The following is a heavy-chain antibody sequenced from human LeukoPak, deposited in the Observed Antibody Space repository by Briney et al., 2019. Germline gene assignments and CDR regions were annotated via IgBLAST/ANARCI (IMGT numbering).Heavy chain of an antibody. J-gene: IGHJ1*01. V-gene: IGHV4-61*08. CDR2: IYYSGST. D-gene: IGHD3-10*01. CDR1: GGSISSGGYY. CDR3: AREGSGNYRTRGPFQH. Sequence: SQTLSLTCTVSGGSISSGGYYWSWIRQHPGKGLEWIGYIYYSGSTNYNPSLKSRVTISVDTSKNQFSLKLSSVTAADTAVYYCAREGSGNYRTRGPFQHWGQGTLVTVSS.